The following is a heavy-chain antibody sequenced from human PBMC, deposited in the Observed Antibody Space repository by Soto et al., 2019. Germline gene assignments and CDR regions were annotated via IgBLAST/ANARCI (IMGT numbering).Heavy chain of an antibody. CDR2: ISSSGSTI. CDR1: GFTFSSYE. CDR3: ARPRGIEDVAYGMDA. V-gene: IGHV3-48*03. Sequence: PGGSLRLSCAASGFTFSSYEMNWVRQAPGKGLEWVSYISSSGSTIYYADSVKGRFTISRDNAKNSLYLQMNSLRAEDTAVYYCARPRGIEDVAYGMDAWGQGTTVTVSS. D-gene: IGHD5-12*01. J-gene: IGHJ6*02.